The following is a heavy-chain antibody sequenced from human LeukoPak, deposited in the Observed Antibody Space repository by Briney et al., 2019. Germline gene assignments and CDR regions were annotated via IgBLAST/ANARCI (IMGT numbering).Heavy chain of an antibody. D-gene: IGHD6-19*01. CDR1: GFTFSSYA. J-gene: IGHJ4*02. CDR2: ISGSGGST. CDR3: AKGSPWLVFPIYFDY. Sequence: SGGSLRLSCAASGFTFSSYAMGWVRQAPGKGLEWVSAISGSGGSTYYADSVKGRFTISRDNSKNTLYLQMNSLRAEDTAVYYCAKGSPWLVFPIYFDYWGQGTLVTVSS. V-gene: IGHV3-23*01.